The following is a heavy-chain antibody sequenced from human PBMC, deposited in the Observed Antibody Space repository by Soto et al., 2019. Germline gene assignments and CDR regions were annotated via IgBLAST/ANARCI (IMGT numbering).Heavy chain of an antibody. D-gene: IGHD1-26*01. V-gene: IGHV2-5*02. CDR1: GFSLSTSRVG. J-gene: IGHJ5*02. CDR3: AHASGGRSLS. Sequence: QITLKESGPTLVKPTQTLTLTCTFSGFSLSTSRVGAGWIRQPPGKALEWLAVLYWDDAKTYRPSLKSRLTIAKDTSKNLVALTITIMDPVDTSTYYCAHASGGRSLSWGQGSLVTVSS. CDR2: LYWDDAK.